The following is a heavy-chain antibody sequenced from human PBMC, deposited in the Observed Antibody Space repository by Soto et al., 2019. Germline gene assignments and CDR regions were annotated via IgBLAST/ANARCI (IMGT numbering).Heavy chain of an antibody. Sequence: ASVKVSCKASGYTFTGYRIHWVRQAPGQGLEWMGWINPNSGDTKQIEKFQGRVTMTRDTSISTAYMELSSLNSDDTAVYYCVCRVGCPWGQGTLVLVSS. D-gene: IGHD1-26*01. V-gene: IGHV1-2*02. CDR3: VCRVGCP. CDR1: GYTFTGYR. CDR2: INPNSGDT. J-gene: IGHJ5*02.